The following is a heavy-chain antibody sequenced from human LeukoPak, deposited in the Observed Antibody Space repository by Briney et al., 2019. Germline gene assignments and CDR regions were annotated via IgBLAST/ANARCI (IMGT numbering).Heavy chain of an antibody. CDR1: GFTFSNYW. CDR3: AREQRYDDFDY. J-gene: IGHJ4*02. V-gene: IGHV3-74*01. CDR2: IHPDGSRT. Sequence: PGGSLRLSCAASGFTFSNYWMHWVRHAPGEGLVWASRIHPDGSRTSYTDSVKGRFTISRDNAKNTLYLQMNSLRAEDSAVYFCAREQRYDDFDYWGQGILVTVSS. D-gene: IGHD5-12*01.